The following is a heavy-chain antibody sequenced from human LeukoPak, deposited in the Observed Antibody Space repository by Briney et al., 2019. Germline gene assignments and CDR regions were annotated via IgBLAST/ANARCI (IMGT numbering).Heavy chain of an antibody. CDR1: GYTFTGHG. Sequence: ASVKVSCKTSGYTFTGHGISWVRQAPGQGPEWMGWITVYNGNTIYPQKLQGRVTVTTDTSTSTAYMELRSLTSDDTAMYYCARGLGSSWTPSWFDPWGQGTLVTVSS. D-gene: IGHD6-13*01. CDR3: ARGLGSSWTPSWFDP. J-gene: IGHJ5*02. V-gene: IGHV1-18*01. CDR2: ITVYNGNT.